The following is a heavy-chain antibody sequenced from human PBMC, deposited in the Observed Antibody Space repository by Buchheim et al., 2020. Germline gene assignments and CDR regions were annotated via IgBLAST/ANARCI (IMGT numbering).Heavy chain of an antibody. CDR3: AREVVETTGTFGMDV. J-gene: IGHJ6*02. V-gene: IGHV1-69*01. D-gene: IGHD4-11*01. Sequence: QAQLVQSGAEVKKPGSSVKVSCKSSGGSFSDDVLNWVRQAPGQGLEWVGGITPVFIRPNYAQKFQGRVSITADESTNTAYWELSSLRSEDTAIDYCAREVVETTGTFGMDVWGQGT. CDR2: ITPVFIRP. CDR1: GGSFSDDV.